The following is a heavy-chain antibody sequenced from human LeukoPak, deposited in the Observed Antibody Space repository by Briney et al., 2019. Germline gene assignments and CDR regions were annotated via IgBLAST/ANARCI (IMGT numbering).Heavy chain of an antibody. CDR1: GFTFSSYA. CDR2: MSYSGSST. D-gene: IGHD6-6*01. J-gene: IGHJ4*02. Sequence: PGGSLRLSCAASGFTFSSYAMSWVRQAPGKGLEWVSAMSYSGSSTYYADSVKGRFTISRDNSKNTLYLQMNSLRAEDTAAYYCAKDRSSSFSGFLEYWGQGTLVTVSS. CDR3: AKDRSSSFSGFLEY. V-gene: IGHV3-23*01.